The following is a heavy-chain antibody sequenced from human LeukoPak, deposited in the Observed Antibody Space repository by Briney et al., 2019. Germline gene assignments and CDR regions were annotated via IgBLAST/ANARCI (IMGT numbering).Heavy chain of an antibody. Sequence: SETLSLTCTVSGGSISSYYWSWIRQPPGKGLEWIGYIYYSGSTNYNPSLKSRVTISVETSKNQFSLKLSSVTAADTAVYYCASGGLGPGAFDIWGQGTMVTVSS. CDR2: IYYSGST. V-gene: IGHV4-59*08. D-gene: IGHD6-19*01. CDR1: GGSISSYY. J-gene: IGHJ3*02. CDR3: ASGGLGPGAFDI.